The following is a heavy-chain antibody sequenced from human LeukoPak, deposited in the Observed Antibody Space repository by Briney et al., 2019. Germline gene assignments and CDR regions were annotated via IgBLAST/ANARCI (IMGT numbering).Heavy chain of an antibody. CDR2: ISGSGGST. CDR3: ARIERELTLAFDY. CDR1: GFTFSSYA. V-gene: IGHV3-23*01. Sequence: PGGSLRLSCAASGFTFSSYAMSWVRQAPGKGLEWVSAISGSGGSTYYADSVKGRFTISRDNSKNTLYLQMNSLRAEDTAVYYCARIERELTLAFDYWGQGTLVTVSS. D-gene: IGHD1-26*01. J-gene: IGHJ4*02.